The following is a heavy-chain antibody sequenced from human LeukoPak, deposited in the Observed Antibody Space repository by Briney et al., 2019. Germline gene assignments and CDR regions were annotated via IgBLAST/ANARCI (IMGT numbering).Heavy chain of an antibody. V-gene: IGHV1-46*01. CDR2: INPSGGST. Sequence: ASVKVSCKASGYTSTSYYMHWVRQAPGQGLEWMGIINPSGGSTSYAQKFQGRVTMTRDMSTSTDYMELSSLRSEDTAVYYCARDNSVEDTAWWFDPWGQGTLVTVSS. J-gene: IGHJ5*02. CDR1: GYTSTSYY. CDR3: ARDNSVEDTAWWFDP. D-gene: IGHD4-23*01.